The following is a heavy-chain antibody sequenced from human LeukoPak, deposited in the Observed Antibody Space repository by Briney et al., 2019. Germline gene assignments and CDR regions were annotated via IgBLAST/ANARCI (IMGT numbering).Heavy chain of an antibody. Sequence: ASVKVSCKASGYTFTTYYVHWVRQAPGQGLEWMGIINPSGGSTTYAQNFQGRVTMTRDTSTSTVYMELSSLRSDDTAVYYCARGTTEGFDPWGQGTLVTVSS. J-gene: IGHJ5*02. D-gene: IGHD1/OR15-1a*01. CDR2: INPSGGST. V-gene: IGHV1-46*01. CDR3: ARGTTEGFDP. CDR1: GYTFTTYY.